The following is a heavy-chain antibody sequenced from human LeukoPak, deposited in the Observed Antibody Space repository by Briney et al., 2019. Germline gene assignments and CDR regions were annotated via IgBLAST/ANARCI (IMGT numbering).Heavy chain of an antibody. Sequence: SVKVSCKASGGTFSSYAISWVRQAPGQGLEWMGGIIPIFGTANYAQKFQGRVTITADESTSTAYMELSSLRSEDTAVYYCATTTIARKYYSDYWGQGTLVTVSS. CDR3: ATTTIARKYYSDY. CDR2: IIPIFGTA. V-gene: IGHV1-69*13. D-gene: IGHD5-12*01. CDR1: GGTFSSYA. J-gene: IGHJ4*02.